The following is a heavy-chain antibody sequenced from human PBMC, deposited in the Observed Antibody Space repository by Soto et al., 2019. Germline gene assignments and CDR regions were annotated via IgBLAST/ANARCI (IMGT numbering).Heavy chain of an antibody. J-gene: IGHJ6*02. V-gene: IGHV4-59*01. CDR1: GGPLSSSYY. CDR2: IYYSGNT. CDR3: ARAAVTHERYHYGMDV. Sequence: PSETLSLTCNSSGGPLSSSYYWSWIRQSPGKGLEWIGCIYYSGNTNYNPSLKSRVTISVNTSKNQFSLRLTSVTAADTAVYYCARAAVTHERYHYGMDVWGQGTAVTVSS. D-gene: IGHD4-17*01.